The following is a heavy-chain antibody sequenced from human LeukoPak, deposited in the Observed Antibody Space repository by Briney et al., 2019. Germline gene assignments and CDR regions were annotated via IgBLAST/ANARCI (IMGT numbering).Heavy chain of an antibody. D-gene: IGHD6-13*01. V-gene: IGHV1-8*01. Sequence: ASVKVSCKASGYTFTSYDINWVRQATGQGLEWMGWMNPNSGNTGYAQKFQGRVTMTRNTSISTAYMELSSLRSEDTAVYCCARDGSSSWYYFDYWGQGTLVTVSS. J-gene: IGHJ4*02. CDR1: GYTFTSYD. CDR3: ARDGSSSWYYFDY. CDR2: MNPNSGNT.